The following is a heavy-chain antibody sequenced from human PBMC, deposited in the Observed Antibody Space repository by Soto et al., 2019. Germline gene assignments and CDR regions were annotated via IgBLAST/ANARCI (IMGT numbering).Heavy chain of an antibody. CDR2: IYYTGRT. CDR1: GDFVSSGRYY. J-gene: IGHJ4*02. CDR3: ARSGASSGWL. V-gene: IGHV4-61*01. D-gene: IGHD6-19*01. Sequence: QVQLQESGPGLVKPSETLSLTCTVSGDFVSSGRYYWSWSRQPPGKGLEWIGYIYYTGRTSYSSFLKSRVTISVDTSQNQFSLKVNSVTAADTAVYYCARSGASSGWLGGQGTLITVSS.